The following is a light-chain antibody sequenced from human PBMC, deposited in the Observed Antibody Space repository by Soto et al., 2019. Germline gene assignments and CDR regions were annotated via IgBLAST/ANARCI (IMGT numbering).Light chain of an antibody. CDR3: QHRSNWLA. Sequence: EIVLTQSPATLSLSPGERATLSCRASQSVSSYLAWYQQKPGQAPRHLIYDASNRATGIPARFSGSGSGTDFTLTITSLEPEDFAVYYCQHRSNWLAFGGGTKVEIK. J-gene: IGKJ4*01. V-gene: IGKV3-11*01. CDR1: QSVSSY. CDR2: DAS.